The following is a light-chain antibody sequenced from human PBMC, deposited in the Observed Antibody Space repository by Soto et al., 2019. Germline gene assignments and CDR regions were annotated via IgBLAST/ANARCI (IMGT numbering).Light chain of an antibody. Sequence: QSALTQPPSASGSPGQSVTISCTGTSSDVGAYNYVSWYQQHPGKAPKLLIYEVIKRPSGVPDRFSGSKSGNSASLTVSGLQGDDEADYYCSSYVGSDNLVFGGGTKLTVL. V-gene: IGLV2-8*01. J-gene: IGLJ3*02. CDR3: SSYVGSDNLV. CDR1: SSDVGAYNY. CDR2: EVI.